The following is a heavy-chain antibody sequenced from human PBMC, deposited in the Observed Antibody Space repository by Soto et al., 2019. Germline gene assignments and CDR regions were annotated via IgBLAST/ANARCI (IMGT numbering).Heavy chain of an antibody. CDR1: GFIFNDYY. V-gene: IGHV3-11*06. D-gene: IGHD4-17*01. Sequence: GGSLRLSCAASGFIFNDYYMSWIRQAPGKGLEWLSNISGSSGSKKYADAGKGRFTISRDNAKKSLYLEMHSLRAEDTAVYYCARYAAEVTTFFDYWGQGTLVTVS. CDR2: ISGSSGSK. CDR3: ARYAAEVTTFFDY. J-gene: IGHJ4*02.